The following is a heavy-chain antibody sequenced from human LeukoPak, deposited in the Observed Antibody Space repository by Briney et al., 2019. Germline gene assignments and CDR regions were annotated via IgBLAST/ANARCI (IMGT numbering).Heavy chain of an antibody. CDR2: IYTSGST. V-gene: IGHV4-61*02. D-gene: IGHD4-17*01. CDR1: GGSISSGVYY. CDR3: ARGPHYGDGNYFFHMDI. J-gene: IGHJ6*03. Sequence: SETLSLTCTVSGGSISSGVYYWSWIRQPAGKGLEWIGRIYTSGSTNYNPSLKSRVTISVDTSENQFSLKLSSVTAADTAVYYCARGPHYGDGNYFFHMDIWGKGTTVTISS.